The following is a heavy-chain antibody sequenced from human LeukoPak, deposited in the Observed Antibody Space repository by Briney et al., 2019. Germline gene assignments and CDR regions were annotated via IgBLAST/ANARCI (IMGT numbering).Heavy chain of an antibody. CDR2: INPNSGGT. V-gene: IGHV1-2*04. D-gene: IGHD3-22*01. CDR1: GYTFTGYY. CDR3: ARAVYDSSGYYYPNWFDP. Sequence: GASVKVSCKASGYTFTGYYMHWVRQAPGQGLEWMGWINPNSGGTNYAQKFQGWVTMTRDTSISTAYMELSRLRSDDTAVYYCARAVYDSSGYYYPNWFDPWGQGTLVTVSS. J-gene: IGHJ5*02.